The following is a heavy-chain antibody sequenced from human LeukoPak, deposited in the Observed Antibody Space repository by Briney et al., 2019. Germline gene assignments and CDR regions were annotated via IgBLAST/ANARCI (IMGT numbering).Heavy chain of an antibody. Sequence: PSETLSLTCTVSGGSISSSSYYWGWIRQPPGKGLEWIGSIYCSGSTYYNPSLKSRVTISVDTSKNQFSLKLSSVTAADTAVCYCARLPVAGEKYFDYWGQGTLVTASS. D-gene: IGHD6-19*01. CDR1: GGSISSSSYY. J-gene: IGHJ4*02. CDR3: ARLPVAGEKYFDY. V-gene: IGHV4-39*01. CDR2: IYCSGST.